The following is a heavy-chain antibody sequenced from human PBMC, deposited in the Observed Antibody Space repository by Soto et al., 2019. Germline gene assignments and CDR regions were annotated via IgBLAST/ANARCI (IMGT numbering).Heavy chain of an antibody. Sequence: RGSLRLSCAASGFTFSSYSMNWVRQAPGKGLEWVSSISSSSSYIYYADSVKGRFTISRDNAKNSLYLQMNSLRAEDTAVYYCAREFGGIAVAGYFDYWGQGTLVTVSS. V-gene: IGHV3-21*01. D-gene: IGHD6-19*01. CDR1: GFTFSSYS. CDR2: ISSSSSYI. CDR3: AREFGGIAVAGYFDY. J-gene: IGHJ4*02.